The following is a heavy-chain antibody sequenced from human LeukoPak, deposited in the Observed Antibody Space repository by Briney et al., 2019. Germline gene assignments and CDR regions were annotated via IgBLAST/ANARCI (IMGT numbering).Heavy chain of an antibody. J-gene: IGHJ4*02. V-gene: IGHV3-48*03. CDR1: GFTFSSYE. D-gene: IGHD3-16*02. CDR3: ARGIITFGGVIVS. CDR2: ISSSGSTI. Sequence: GGSLRLSCAASGFTFSSYEMNWVRQAPGKGLEWVSYISSSGSTIYYADSVKGRFTISRDNAKNSLYLQMNSLRAEDTAVYYCARGIITFGGVIVSWGQGTLVTVSS.